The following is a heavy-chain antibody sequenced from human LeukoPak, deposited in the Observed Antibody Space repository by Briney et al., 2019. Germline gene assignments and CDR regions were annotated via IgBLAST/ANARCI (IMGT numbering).Heavy chain of an antibody. D-gene: IGHD6-13*01. J-gene: IGHJ4*02. CDR1: GGSISSYY. CDR2: IYYSGST. V-gene: IGHV4-59*01. CDR3: ARGLMMAVAGRGEFHY. Sequence: SETLSLTCTVSGGSISSYYWRWIRQPPGKGLEWIGYIYYSGSTNYNPSLKSRVTISVDTSKNQFSLKLSSVTAADTAVYYCARGLMMAVAGRGEFHYWGQGTLVTVSS.